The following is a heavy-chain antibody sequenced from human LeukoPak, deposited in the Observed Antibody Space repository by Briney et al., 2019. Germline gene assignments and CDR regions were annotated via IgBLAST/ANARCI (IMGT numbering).Heavy chain of an antibody. CDR2: ISSSSTTI. Sequence: GGSLRLSCAPSGFTFSSYSMNWVRQAPGKGLERISYISSSSTTIYYADSVKGRFTISRYNAKNSLYLQMNSLRAEDTAVYYCARDLQIAARQGSYFDYWGQGTLVTVSS. CDR1: GFTFSSYS. D-gene: IGHD6-6*01. V-gene: IGHV3-48*01. CDR3: ARDLQIAARQGSYFDY. J-gene: IGHJ4*02.